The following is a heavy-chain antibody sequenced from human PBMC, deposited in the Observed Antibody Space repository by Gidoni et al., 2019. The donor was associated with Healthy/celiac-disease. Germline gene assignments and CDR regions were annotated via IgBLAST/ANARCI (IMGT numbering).Heavy chain of an antibody. J-gene: IGHJ6*02. CDR1: GFTFSSYW. CDR3: AGVAAVGYYYYGMDV. Sequence: EVQLVESGGGLVQPGGSLRLSCAASGFTFSSYWMSWVRQAPGKGLEWVANIKQDGSEKYYVDSVKGRFTISRDNAKNSLYLQMNSLRAEDTAVYYCAGVAAVGYYYYGMDVWGQGTTVTVSS. V-gene: IGHV3-7*04. D-gene: IGHD6-13*01. CDR2: IKQDGSEK.